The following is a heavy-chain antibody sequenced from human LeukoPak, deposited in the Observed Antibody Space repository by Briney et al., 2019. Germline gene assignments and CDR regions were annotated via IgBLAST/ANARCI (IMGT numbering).Heavy chain of an antibody. Sequence: SVKVSCKASGGTFSSYAISWVRQAPGQGLEWMGRIIPILGIANYAQKFQGRVTITADKSTSTAYMELSSLRSEDTAVYYCARGDYYDSSGYYFHFDYWGQGTLVTVSS. CDR1: GGTFSSYA. V-gene: IGHV1-69*04. J-gene: IGHJ4*02. D-gene: IGHD3-22*01. CDR3: ARGDYYDSSGYYFHFDY. CDR2: IIPILGIA.